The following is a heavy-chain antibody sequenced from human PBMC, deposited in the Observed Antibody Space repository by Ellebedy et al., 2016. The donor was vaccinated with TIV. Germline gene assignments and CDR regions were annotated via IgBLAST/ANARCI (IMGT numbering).Heavy chain of an antibody. Sequence: PGGSLRLSCAASGFTFTDYGMSWVRHATGKGLEWVSGINWNGGSTGDADSVKGRFTISRYNAKNSLYLQMNSLRAEDTSLYYCARAGGVAGYQYYFDYWGQGTLVTVSS. D-gene: IGHD6-19*01. J-gene: IGHJ4*02. V-gene: IGHV3-20*04. CDR3: ARAGGVAGYQYYFDY. CDR1: GFTFTDYG. CDR2: INWNGGST.